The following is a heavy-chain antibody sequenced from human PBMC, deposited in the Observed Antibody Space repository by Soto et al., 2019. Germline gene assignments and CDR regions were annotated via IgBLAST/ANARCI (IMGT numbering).Heavy chain of an antibody. Sequence: VSSVKVSCKASGYTFTSYGISWVRQAPGQGLEWMGWISAYNGNANYAQKLQGRVTMTTDTSTSTAYMELRSLRSDDTAVYYCARDHGYCSGGSCYSTSAYFDYWGQGTLVTVSS. CDR1: GYTFTSYG. J-gene: IGHJ4*02. CDR2: ISAYNGNA. V-gene: IGHV1-18*04. CDR3: ARDHGYCSGGSCYSTSAYFDY. D-gene: IGHD2-15*01.